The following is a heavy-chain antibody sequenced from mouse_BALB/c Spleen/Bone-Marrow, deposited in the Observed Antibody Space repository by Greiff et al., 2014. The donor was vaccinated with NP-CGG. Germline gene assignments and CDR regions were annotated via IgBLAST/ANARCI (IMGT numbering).Heavy chain of an antibody. Sequence: VLLEESGAELVRPGSSVKISCKASGYAFSSYWMNWVKQRPGQGLEWIGQIYPGDGDTNYNGNFKDKATLTTDKSSTTAYMRLSRLTSEDSADYFCARGGRLTGYYFDYWGQGTSLTVSS. CDR3: ARGGRLTGYYFDY. CDR1: GYAFSSYW. CDR2: IYPGDGDT. D-gene: IGHD4-1*01. J-gene: IGHJ2*02. V-gene: IGHV1-80*01.